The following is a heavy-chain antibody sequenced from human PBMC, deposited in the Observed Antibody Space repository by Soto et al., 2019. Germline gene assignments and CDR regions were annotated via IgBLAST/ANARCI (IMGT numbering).Heavy chain of an antibody. CDR2: INPNSGGT. CDR1: GYTFTGYY. V-gene: IGHV1-2*04. J-gene: IGHJ6*02. CDR3: ARAGYCSGGSCENYYYYGMDV. Sequence: GASVKVSCKASGYTFTGYYMHWVRQAPGQGLEWMGWINPNSGGTNYAQKFQGWVTMTRDTSISTAYMELSRLRSDDTAVYYCARAGYCSGGSCENYYYYGMDVWGQGTTVTVSS. D-gene: IGHD2-15*01.